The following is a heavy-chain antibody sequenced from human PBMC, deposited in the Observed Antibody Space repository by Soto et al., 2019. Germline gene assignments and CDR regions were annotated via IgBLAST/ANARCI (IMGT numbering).Heavy chain of an antibody. Sequence: QVQLVESGGGVVQPGRSLRLSCAASGFTFSSYGMHWVRQAPGKGLEWVAVIWYDGSNKYYADSVKGRFTISRDNSKNTLYLQMTSLRAEDTAVYYCARDAYSGSWLDYWGQGTLVTVSS. CDR3: ARDAYSGSWLDY. CDR1: GFTFSSYG. D-gene: IGHD6-13*01. J-gene: IGHJ4*02. V-gene: IGHV3-33*01. CDR2: IWYDGSNK.